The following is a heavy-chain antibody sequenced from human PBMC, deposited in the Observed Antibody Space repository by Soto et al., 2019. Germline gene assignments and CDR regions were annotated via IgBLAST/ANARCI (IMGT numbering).Heavy chain of an antibody. CDR1: GFTLSDYW. J-gene: IGHJ5*02. CDR3: ARGGGNFDP. Sequence: VQLVESGGGLVQPGGSLRLTCAASGFTLSDYWMSWVRQAPGKGLEWVANVKKDGSDKYYVDSVKGRFTISRDNAKNSLYLQMNSLGAEDTAVYYCARGGGNFDPWGQGTLVTVSS. V-gene: IGHV3-7*04. D-gene: IGHD3-16*01. CDR2: VKKDGSDK.